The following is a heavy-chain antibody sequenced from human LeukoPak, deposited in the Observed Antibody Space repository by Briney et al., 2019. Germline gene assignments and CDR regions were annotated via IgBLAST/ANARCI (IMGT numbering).Heavy chain of an antibody. V-gene: IGHV1-69*13. CDR2: IIPIFGTA. CDR3: ARESRAVAGNANGMDV. D-gene: IGHD6-19*01. CDR1: GGTFISYA. J-gene: IGHJ6*04. Sequence: GASVKVSCKASGGTFISYAISWVGQAPGQGLEWMGGIIPIFGTANYAQKFQGRVTITADESTSTAYMELSSLRSEDTAVYYCARESRAVAGNANGMDVWGKGTTVTVSS.